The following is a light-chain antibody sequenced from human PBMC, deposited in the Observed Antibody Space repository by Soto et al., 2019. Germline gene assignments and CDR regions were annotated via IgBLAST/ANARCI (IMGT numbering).Light chain of an antibody. J-gene: IGLJ2*01. Sequence: QSVLTQPPSASGTPGQRVTISCSGGSSNIGSNTVNWYQQLPGTAPKLLIYTNNQRPSGVPDRFSGSKSGTSASLAISGLQSEDEADYYCAAWDDSLIGVLFGGGIQLTVL. CDR1: SSNIGSNT. V-gene: IGLV1-44*01. CDR2: TNN. CDR3: AAWDDSLIGVL.